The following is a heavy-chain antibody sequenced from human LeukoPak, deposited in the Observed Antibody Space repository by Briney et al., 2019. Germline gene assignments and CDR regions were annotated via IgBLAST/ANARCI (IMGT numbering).Heavy chain of an antibody. D-gene: IGHD3-10*01. CDR1: GGSISSYY. CDR3: ARYGSGSYLDPFDI. CDR2: IYTSGST. Sequence: SETLSLTCTVSGGSISSYYWSWIRQPAGKGLEWIGRIYTSGSTNYNPSLRGRVNMSIDTSKNQFSLKVISVTAADTAVYYCARYGSGSYLDPFDIWGQGTMVIVSS. J-gene: IGHJ3*02. V-gene: IGHV4-4*07.